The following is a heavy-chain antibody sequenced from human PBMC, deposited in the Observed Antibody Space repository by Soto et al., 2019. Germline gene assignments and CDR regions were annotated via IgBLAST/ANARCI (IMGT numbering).Heavy chain of an antibody. D-gene: IGHD6-6*01. V-gene: IGHV3-9*01. CDR1: GFTFDDYA. CDR3: AKEMASRPNYGMDV. CDR2: ISWNSGSI. J-gene: IGHJ6*02. Sequence: EVQLVESGGGLVQPGRSLRLSCAASGFTFDDYAMHWVRQAPGKGLEWVSSISWNSGSIGYADSVKGRFTISRDNAKNSLYLQMNSLRAEDTALYYSAKEMASRPNYGMDVWGQGTTVTVSS.